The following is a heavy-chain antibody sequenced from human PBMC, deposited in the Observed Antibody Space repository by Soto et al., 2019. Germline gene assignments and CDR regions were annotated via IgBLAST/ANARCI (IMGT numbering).Heavy chain of an antibody. Sequence: GASVKVSCKASGGTFSSYAISWVRQAPGQGLEWMGGIIPIFGTANYAQKFQGRVTITADESTSTAYMELSSLRSEDTAVYYCARVLPPAGTGGLYNWFDPWGQGTLVTVSS. V-gene: IGHV1-69*13. CDR1: GGTFSSYA. CDR2: IIPIFGTA. CDR3: ARVLPPAGTGGLYNWFDP. J-gene: IGHJ5*02.